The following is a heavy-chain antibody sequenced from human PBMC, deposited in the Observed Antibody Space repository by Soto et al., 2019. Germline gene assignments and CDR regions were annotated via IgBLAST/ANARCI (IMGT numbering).Heavy chain of an antibody. Sequence: QVQLVESGGGVVQPGRSLRLSCAASGFTFSSYGMHWVRQAPGKGLEWVAVISYDGTKKYYADSVKGRFTISRDNCKNTLYLQMNSLRAEDADVFYCAKDRGIAEDGYYYGKDVWGQGTTVTVSS. D-gene: IGHD6-13*01. CDR1: GFTFSSYG. J-gene: IGHJ6*02. V-gene: IGHV3-30*18. CDR2: ISYDGTKK. CDR3: AKDRGIAEDGYYYGKDV.